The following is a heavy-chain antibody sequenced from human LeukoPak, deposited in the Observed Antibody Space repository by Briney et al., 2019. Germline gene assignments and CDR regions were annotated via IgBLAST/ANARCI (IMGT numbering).Heavy chain of an antibody. Sequence: GASVKVSCKASGGTFSSYAISWVRQAPGQGLEWMGRIIPIFGTANYAQKFQGRVTITTDESTSTAYMELSSLRSEDTALYYCARVGHYYGSGSSYTYYYYYMDVWGKGTAVTVSS. J-gene: IGHJ6*03. CDR1: GGTFSSYA. CDR3: ARVGHYYGSGSSYTYYYYYMDV. D-gene: IGHD3-10*01. CDR2: IIPIFGTA. V-gene: IGHV1-69*05.